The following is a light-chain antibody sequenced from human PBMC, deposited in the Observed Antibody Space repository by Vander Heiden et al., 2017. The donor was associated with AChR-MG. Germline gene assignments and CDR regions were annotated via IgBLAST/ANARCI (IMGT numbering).Light chain of an antibody. CDR1: QRVSSY. Sequence: EIVLTQSPATLSLSPGERATLSCRASQRVSSYLAWYQQKPGQAPRLLIYDASNRATGIPARFSGSGSGTDFTLTISSLEPEDFAVYYCQQRSNWPLTFSGGTKVEIK. CDR2: DAS. V-gene: IGKV3-11*01. CDR3: QQRSNWPLT. J-gene: IGKJ4*01.